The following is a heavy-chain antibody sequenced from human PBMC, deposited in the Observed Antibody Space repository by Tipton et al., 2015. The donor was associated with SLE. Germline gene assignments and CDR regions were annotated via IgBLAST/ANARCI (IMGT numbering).Heavy chain of an antibody. CDR3: ARDRGVVIAGYYYYYMGV. D-gene: IGHD2-21*01. J-gene: IGHJ6*03. Sequence: SLRLSCAASGFTFSSYGMHWVRQAPGKGLGWVAFIRYDGSNKYYADSVKGRFTISRDNSKNTLYLQMNSLRAEDTAVYYCARDRGVVIAGYYYYYMGVWGKGTTVTVSS. V-gene: IGHV3-30*02. CDR1: GFTFSSYG. CDR2: IRYDGSNK.